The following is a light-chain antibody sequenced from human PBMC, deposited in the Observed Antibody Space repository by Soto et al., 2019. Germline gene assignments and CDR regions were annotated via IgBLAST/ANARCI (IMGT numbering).Light chain of an antibody. V-gene: IGLV1-40*01. CDR1: SSNIGAGYD. Sequence: QSVLTQPPSVSGAPGQRVTISCTGSSSNIGAGYDVHWYQQLPGTAPKPLIYGNSNRPSGVPDRFSGSKSGTSASLAITGLQAEDEADYYCQSYDSSLSGVVFGGVTKLTVL. CDR2: GNS. J-gene: IGLJ2*01. CDR3: QSYDSSLSGVV.